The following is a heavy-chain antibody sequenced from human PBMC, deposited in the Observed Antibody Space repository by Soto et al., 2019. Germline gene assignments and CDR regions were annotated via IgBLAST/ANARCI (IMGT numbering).Heavy chain of an antibody. V-gene: IGHV1-69*01. Sequence: QVQLVQSGAEVKKPGSSVKVSCKASGGTFSSYAISWVRQAPGQGLEWMGGIIPIFGTANYAQKFQGRVTITADESKSTAYMELSSLRSEDTAVYYCARDCSSTSCMVGVYYGMDVWGQGTTVTVSS. D-gene: IGHD2-2*01. CDR2: IIPIFGTA. CDR3: ARDCSSTSCMVGVYYGMDV. J-gene: IGHJ6*02. CDR1: GGTFSSYA.